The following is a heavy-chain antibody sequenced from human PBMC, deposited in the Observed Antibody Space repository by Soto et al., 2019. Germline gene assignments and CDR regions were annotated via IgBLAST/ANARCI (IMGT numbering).Heavy chain of an antibody. CDR2: ISWNSGDI. J-gene: IGHJ6*02. D-gene: IGHD5-18*01. CDR3: AKDAIHVLLGYTYGAGGMDV. CDR1: GFTFDDYA. V-gene: IGHV3-9*01. Sequence: EVQLVESGGDLGQPGRSLRLSCAASGFTFDDYAMHWVRLAPGKGLEWVSGISWNSGDIYYADSVKGRFTISRDNAKNSLYLQMNSLRPDDTAMYYCAKDAIHVLLGYTYGAGGMDVWGQGTTVTVSS.